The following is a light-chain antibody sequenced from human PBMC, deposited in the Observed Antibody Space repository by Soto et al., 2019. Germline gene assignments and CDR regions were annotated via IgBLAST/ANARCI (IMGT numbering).Light chain of an antibody. Sequence: EIVLTQSPGALSLSPGEGATLSCRASQSLSSSYVAWYQQKVGQPPRLLIYGASNRATGIPDRFSGSWSGTEFTLTISRLEPEDFAVYYCQQYVISPSYTFAQGTKLEIK. CDR2: GAS. CDR1: QSLSSSY. J-gene: IGKJ2*01. CDR3: QQYVISPSYT. V-gene: IGKV3-20*01.